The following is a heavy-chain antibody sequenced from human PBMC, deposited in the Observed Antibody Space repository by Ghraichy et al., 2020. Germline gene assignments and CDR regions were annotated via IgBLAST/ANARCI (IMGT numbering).Heavy chain of an antibody. V-gene: IGHV4-31*03. D-gene: IGHD6-13*01. Sequence: TLSLTCTVSGDSITRGGDYWTWIRQPPGKGLEWIGYSYYSGSTSYNPSLKSRVIISVDTTKNQFSLNLTSVSAADTAIYYCAKGKGAAGLFDDWGQGTLVPVTS. J-gene: IGHJ4*02. CDR3: AKGKGAAGLFDD. CDR2: SYYSGST. CDR1: GDSITRGGDY.